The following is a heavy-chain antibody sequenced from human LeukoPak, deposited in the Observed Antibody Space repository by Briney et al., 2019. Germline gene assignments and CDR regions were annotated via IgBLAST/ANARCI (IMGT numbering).Heavy chain of an antibody. CDR1: GYTFTSYG. D-gene: IGHD5-18*01. V-gene: IGHV1-18*01. J-gene: IGHJ3*02. Sequence: ASVKVSCKASGYTFTSYGITWVRQAPGQGLEWMGWISGHNGNTKHAQKLQGRVTMTTDTSTSTAYMDLRSLRSDDTAVYYCARDAVDTTMADAFDIWGQGTMVTVSS. CDR3: ARDAVDTTMADAFDI. CDR2: ISGHNGNT.